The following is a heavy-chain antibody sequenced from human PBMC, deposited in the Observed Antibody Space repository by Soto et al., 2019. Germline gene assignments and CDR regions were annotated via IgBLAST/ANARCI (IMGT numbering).Heavy chain of an antibody. Sequence: SLKISCAASGFTFSSYGMHWVRQAPGKGLEWVALIWYDGSKKYYADSVKGRFTISRDDSKNTPYLQMDSLRAEGTAVYYCARGSEGNAFDIWGQGTLVTVSS. CDR1: GFTFSSYG. D-gene: IGHD3-10*01. CDR2: IWYDGSKK. CDR3: ARGSEGNAFDI. J-gene: IGHJ3*02. V-gene: IGHV3-33*01.